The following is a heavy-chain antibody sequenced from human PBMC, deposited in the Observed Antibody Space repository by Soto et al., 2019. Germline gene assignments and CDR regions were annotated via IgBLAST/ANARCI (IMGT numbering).Heavy chain of an antibody. D-gene: IGHD6-19*01. J-gene: IGHJ4*02. V-gene: IGHV3-23*01. CDR3: VKDRTMAAPNDYFDY. CDR1: GFTFSNFG. CDR2: IGVDGVTT. Sequence: EVQLLESGGDLVQRGGSRRLSCVDSGFTFSNFGMSWVRQAPGQGLQWVSIIGVDGVTTYYADSVRGRFTISRDNSKNTLYLQMNSLRAEDTAIYYCVKDRTMAAPNDYFDYWGQGTLVTVSS.